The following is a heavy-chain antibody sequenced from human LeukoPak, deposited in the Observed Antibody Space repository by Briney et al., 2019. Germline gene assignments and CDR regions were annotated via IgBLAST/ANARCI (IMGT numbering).Heavy chain of an antibody. CDR3: ARESRDHYDFWSVHAFDI. J-gene: IGHJ3*02. CDR1: GFTFSNYW. CDR2: IKPDGSEK. Sequence: GGSLRLSCAASGFTFSNYWMSWVRQAPGKGLEWVANIKPDGSEKYCVDSVRGRFTISRDNAKNSLFLQMNSLRAEDTAVYYCARESRDHYDFWSVHAFDIWGQGTMVTVSS. D-gene: IGHD3-3*01. V-gene: IGHV3-7*03.